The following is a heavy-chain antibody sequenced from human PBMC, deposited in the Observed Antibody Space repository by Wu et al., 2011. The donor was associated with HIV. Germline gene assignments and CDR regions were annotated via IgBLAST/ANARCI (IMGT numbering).Heavy chain of an antibody. V-gene: IGHV1-69*15. CDR3: AFGGGEILNMYYFNF. Sequence: QVHLVQSGPEMKKPGSSVKVSCRASGGSFNDYAISWVRQAPGQGLEWLGRIIPLFGTSNYAENLQDRVTFIADESTRTVFMQLSSLKSDDTAVYYCAFGGGEILNMYYFNFWGQGTLVKVSS. CDR1: GGSFNDYA. D-gene: IGHD3-3*01. CDR2: IIPLFGTS. J-gene: IGHJ4*02.